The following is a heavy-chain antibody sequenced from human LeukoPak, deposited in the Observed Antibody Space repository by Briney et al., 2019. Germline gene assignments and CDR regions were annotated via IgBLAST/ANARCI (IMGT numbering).Heavy chain of an antibody. CDR1: GGSFSGYY. V-gene: IGHV4-34*01. J-gene: IGHJ3*02. CDR3: ARGGYCSSTSCRVGNALDI. Sequence: SETLSLTCAVYGGSFSGYYWSWIRQPPGKGLEWIGEINHSGSTNYNPSLKSRVTISVDTSKNQFSLKLSSVTAADTAVYYCARGGYCSSTSCRVGNALDIWGQGTMVTVSS. D-gene: IGHD2-2*01. CDR2: INHSGST.